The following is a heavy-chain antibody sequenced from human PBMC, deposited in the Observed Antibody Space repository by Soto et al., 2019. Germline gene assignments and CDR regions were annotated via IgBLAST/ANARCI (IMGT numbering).Heavy chain of an antibody. D-gene: IGHD3-3*01. V-gene: IGHV1-46*01. CDR2: INPSGGYT. Sequence: QVQLVQSGAEVKKPGASVKVSCQTSGYTFTSYYIHWVRQAPGEGLAWMGIINPSGGYTKYSKKFQSRDPLPRDAATNIVYMELRSLTSDDTAVYFCARSRSMGDWSASVTPYACGMDVWGQGTTVTVAS. CDR1: GYTFTSYY. CDR3: ARSRSMGDWSASVTPYACGMDV. J-gene: IGHJ6*02.